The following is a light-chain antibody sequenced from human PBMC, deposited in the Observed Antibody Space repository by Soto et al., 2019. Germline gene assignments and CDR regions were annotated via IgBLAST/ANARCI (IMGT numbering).Light chain of an antibody. CDR3: SSYTSSITYV. J-gene: IGLJ1*01. V-gene: IGLV2-14*01. Sequence: QSALTQPASVSGSPGQSITISCTGTSSDVGGYDYVSWYQQHPGKVPKLMIYDVSNRPSGVSNRFSGSKSGNTASLTISGLQAEDEADYYCSSYTSSITYVFGTGTKLTVL. CDR1: SSDVGGYDY. CDR2: DVS.